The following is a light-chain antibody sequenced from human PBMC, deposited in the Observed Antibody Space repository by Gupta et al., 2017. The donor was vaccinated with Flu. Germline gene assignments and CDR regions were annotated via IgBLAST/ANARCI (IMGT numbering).Light chain of an antibody. V-gene: IGLV2-14*01. Sequence: QSALTQPASVSGAPGQSITISCTGTNSDIGGYNYVPWYQQHPGKAPKLIIFEVNNRPSGVSNRFSGSKSGNTASLTISGLQAEDEAHYYCSSYTGSSTLFGGGTKLTVL. CDR2: EVN. CDR3: SSYTGSSTL. J-gene: IGLJ2*01. CDR1: NSDIGGYNY.